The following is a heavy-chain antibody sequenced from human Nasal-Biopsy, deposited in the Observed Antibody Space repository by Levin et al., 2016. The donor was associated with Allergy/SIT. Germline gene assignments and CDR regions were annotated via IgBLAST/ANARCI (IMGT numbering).Heavy chain of an antibody. CDR3: AKDQIYGDGKYCFDS. J-gene: IGHJ4*02. Sequence: GESLKISCGAFGFKFSTYAMGWVRQVPGKGLEGLSGLDGAGGSIFYADSVKGRFTISRDNSKNTLFLQMNNLRVEDTAVYYCAKDQIYGDGKYCFDSWGLGTLVIVSS. D-gene: IGHD2-21*02. CDR1: GFKFSTYA. CDR2: LDGAGGSI. V-gene: IGHV3-23*01.